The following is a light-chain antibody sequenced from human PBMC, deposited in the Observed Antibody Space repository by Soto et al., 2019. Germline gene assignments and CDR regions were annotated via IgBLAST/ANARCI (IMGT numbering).Light chain of an antibody. Sequence: DIQMTQSPSSLSASVGDRVTITCQASQDISNYLNGYQQRPGKAPQLLIYDASILETGVPSRFSGSGSGTDFTFTISNLQPEDVATYYCQQFESLPVTFGPGTKVDLK. CDR3: QQFESLPVT. CDR1: QDISNY. CDR2: DAS. J-gene: IGKJ3*01. V-gene: IGKV1-33*01.